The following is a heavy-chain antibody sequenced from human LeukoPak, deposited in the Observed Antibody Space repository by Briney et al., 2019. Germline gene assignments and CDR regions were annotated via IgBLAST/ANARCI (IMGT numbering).Heavy chain of an antibody. D-gene: IGHD3-16*02. V-gene: IGHV4-34*01. CDR1: GGSFSGYY. J-gene: IGHJ4*02. CDR3: ARAVRDYVWGSYRSLDY. Sequence: PSETLSLTCAVYGGSFSGYYWSWIRQPPGKGLEWIGEINHSGSNNYNPSLKSRVTISVDTSKNQFSMMLSSVTAADTAVYYCARAVRDYVWGSYRSLDYWGQGTLVTVSS. CDR2: INHSGSN.